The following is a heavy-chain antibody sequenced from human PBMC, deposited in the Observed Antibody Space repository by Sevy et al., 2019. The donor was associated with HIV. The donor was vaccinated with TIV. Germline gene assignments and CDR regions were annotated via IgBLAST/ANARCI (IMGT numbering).Heavy chain of an antibody. J-gene: IGHJ5*02. CDR2: IYYNGDT. CDR3: ARHRAHHDYADP. V-gene: IGHV4-39*01. D-gene: IGHD4-17*01. CDR1: GGSISNGDYY. Sequence: SETLSLTCSVSGGSISNGDYYWAWIRLPPGKGLEWIGSIYYNGDTYYNPSLKSRVTVSVDMSKNQFSLRLSSVIAADTAIYYCARHRAHHDYADPWGQGTLVTVSS.